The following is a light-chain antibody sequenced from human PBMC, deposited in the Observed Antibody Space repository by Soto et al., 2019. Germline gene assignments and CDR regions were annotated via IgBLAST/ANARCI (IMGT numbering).Light chain of an antibody. V-gene: IGKV3-11*01. CDR2: GAS. Sequence: EIVLTQSPATLSFSPGERATLSCRASQSVSINLAWYQQKPGQAPRLLIYGASTKATDMPGTFSGRGSGTEFTLTISSLEPEDFAVYYCQQRSNLITFGQGTRLEIK. CDR3: QQRSNLIT. J-gene: IGKJ5*01. CDR1: QSVSIN.